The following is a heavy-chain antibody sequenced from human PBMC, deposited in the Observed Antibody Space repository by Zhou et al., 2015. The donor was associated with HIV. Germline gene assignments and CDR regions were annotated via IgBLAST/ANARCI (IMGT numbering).Heavy chain of an antibody. CDR3: ASWYSRGLSEDYYYYYGMDV. CDR2: IIPILGIA. V-gene: IGHV1-69*02. D-gene: IGHD6-25*01. CDR1: GGTFSSYT. J-gene: IGHJ6*02. Sequence: QVQLVQSGAEVKKPGSSVKVSCKASGGTFSSYTISWVRQAPGQGLEWMGRIIPILGIANYAQKFQGRVTITADKSTSTAYMELSSLRSEDTAVYYCASWYSRGLSEDYYYYYGMDVWGQGTTVTVSS.